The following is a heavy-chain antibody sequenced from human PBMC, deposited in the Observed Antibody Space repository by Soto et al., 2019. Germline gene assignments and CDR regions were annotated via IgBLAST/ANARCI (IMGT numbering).Heavy chain of an antibody. D-gene: IGHD3-22*01. Sequence: SETLSLTCTVSGGSISSGGYYWSWIRQHPGKGLEWTGYIYYSGSTYYNPSLKSRVTISVDTSKNQFSLKLSSVTAADTAVYYCARDGDYYDSSGYYYAGYWGQGTLVTVSS. CDR1: GGSISSGGYY. V-gene: IGHV4-31*03. CDR2: IYYSGST. CDR3: ARDGDYYDSSGYYYAGY. J-gene: IGHJ4*02.